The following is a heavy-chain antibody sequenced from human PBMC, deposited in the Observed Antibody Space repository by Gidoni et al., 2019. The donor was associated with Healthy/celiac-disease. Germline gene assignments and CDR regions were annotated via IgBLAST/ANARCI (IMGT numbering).Heavy chain of an antibody. CDR2: IIPILGIA. J-gene: IGHJ5*02. Sequence: QVQLVQSGAEVKKPGSSVKVSCKASGGPFSSYAISWVRQAPGQGLEWMGRIIPILGIANYAQKFQGRVTITADKSTSTAYMELSSLRSEDTAVYYCARDSVDGEIWFDPWGQGTLVTVSS. D-gene: IGHD3-10*01. CDR1: GGPFSSYA. V-gene: IGHV1-69*04. CDR3: ARDSVDGEIWFDP.